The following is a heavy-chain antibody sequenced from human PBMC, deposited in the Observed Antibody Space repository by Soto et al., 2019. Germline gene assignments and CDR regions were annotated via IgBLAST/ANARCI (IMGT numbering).Heavy chain of an antibody. J-gene: IGHJ3*02. V-gene: IGHV1-58*01. CDR1: GFTFTSSA. Sequence: QMQLVQSGPEVKKPGTSVKVSCKASGFTFTSSAVQWVRQARGQRLEWIGWIVVGSGNTNYAQKFQGWVTMTRDTSISTAYMELSRLRSDDTAVYYCARKAVAGPAMTFDIWGQGTMVTVSS. CDR2: IVVGSGNT. D-gene: IGHD6-19*01. CDR3: ARKAVAGPAMTFDI.